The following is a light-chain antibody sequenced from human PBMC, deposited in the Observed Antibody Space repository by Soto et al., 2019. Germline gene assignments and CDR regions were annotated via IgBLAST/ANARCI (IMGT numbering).Light chain of an antibody. CDR3: QEYHSYSGT. Sequence: DIQMTQSPSTLSASVGDRVTITCRASQSLGIWLAWHQQKPGKAPKLLIYDASTLKSGVPSRFSGSGSGTKFTLTISSLQPDDFATYYCQEYHSYSGTFGQGAKVEVK. V-gene: IGKV1-5*01. J-gene: IGKJ1*01. CDR1: QSLGIW. CDR2: DAS.